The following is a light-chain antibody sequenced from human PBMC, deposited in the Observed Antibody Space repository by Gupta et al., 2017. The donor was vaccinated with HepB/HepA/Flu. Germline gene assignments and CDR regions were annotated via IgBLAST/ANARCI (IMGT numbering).Light chain of an antibody. CDR3: CSYAGSYIHYV. CDR2: DVN. Sequence: QSALTQPRSVSGSPGQSVTITCTGTSSDVGGCKYVSWYQQHPGKAPKVMIYDVNKRPSGVPDRFSGSKSGNTASLTISGLQAEDEADYYCCSYAGSYIHYVFGIGTKVTVL. CDR1: SSDVGGCKY. J-gene: IGLJ1*01. V-gene: IGLV2-11*01.